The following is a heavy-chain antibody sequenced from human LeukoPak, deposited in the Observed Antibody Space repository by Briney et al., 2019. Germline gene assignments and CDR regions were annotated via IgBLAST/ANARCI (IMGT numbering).Heavy chain of an antibody. J-gene: IGHJ3*02. CDR2: IYYSGSA. CDR3: ARENCSASSCTFAI. Sequence: SETLSLTCTVSGDSISSGGCYWSWIRHLPGKGLEWIGYIYYSGSAYYNPSLKSRLTISLDTSKNQFSLSLNSVTAADTALYYCARENCSASSCTFAIWGQGTMVTVSS. D-gene: IGHD2-2*01. CDR1: GDSISSGGCY. V-gene: IGHV4-31*03.